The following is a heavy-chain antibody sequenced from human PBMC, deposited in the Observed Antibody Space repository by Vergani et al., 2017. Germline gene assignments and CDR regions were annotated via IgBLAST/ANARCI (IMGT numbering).Heavy chain of an antibody. Sequence: QVQLQESGPGLVKPSQTLSLTCTVSGGSINSHNYYWSWIRQPAGKGLEWIGRIHTSGNTNYNPSLQSRVTMSEATSKNQFSLNLTSVTAAEKAVYFCARGSCLGGSCYKPLFYDWGQGILVTVAS. CDR2: IHTSGNT. D-gene: IGHD2-15*01. J-gene: IGHJ4*02. V-gene: IGHV4-61*02. CDR1: GGSINSHNYY. CDR3: ARGSCLGGSCYKPLFYD.